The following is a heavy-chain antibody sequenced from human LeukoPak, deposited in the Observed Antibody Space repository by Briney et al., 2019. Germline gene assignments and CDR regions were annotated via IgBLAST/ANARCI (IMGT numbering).Heavy chain of an antibody. CDR2: ISYDGSNK. J-gene: IGHJ3*02. V-gene: IGHV3-30*01. CDR3: ARVGVQRYCGGDYYWGNAFDI. Sequence: GGSLRLSCAASGFTFSSYAMHWVRQAPGKGLEWVAVISYDGSNKYYADSVKGRFTISRDNSKNTLYLQMNSLRAEDTAVYYCARVGVQRYCGGDYYWGNAFDIWGQGTMVTVSS. D-gene: IGHD2-21*02. CDR1: GFTFSSYA.